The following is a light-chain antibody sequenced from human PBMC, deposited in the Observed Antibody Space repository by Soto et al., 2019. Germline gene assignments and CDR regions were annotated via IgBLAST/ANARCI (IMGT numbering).Light chain of an antibody. CDR1: QGISSW. V-gene: IGKV1D-12*01. J-gene: IGKJ4*01. Sequence: DIQMTQSPSSVSASVGDRVTITCRASQGISSWLGWYQQKPGKATKLLIYAASSLQSGVPSRFSGSGSVTDFTLTISSLQPEDFATYYCQQDNSFPFTFGGGTKVEIK. CDR2: AAS. CDR3: QQDNSFPFT.